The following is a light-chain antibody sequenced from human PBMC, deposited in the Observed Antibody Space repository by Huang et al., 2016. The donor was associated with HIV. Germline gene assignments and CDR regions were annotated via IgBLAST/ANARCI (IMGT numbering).Light chain of an antibody. CDR1: QTINND. V-gene: IGKV1-39*01. J-gene: IGKJ1*01. CDR3: QQTYSAVT. CDR2: AAS. Sequence: DIQMTQSPSSLSASVGDRVTITCRASQTINNDLNWYHQKPGKAPKLLIYAASSLKSGVPSRFSGSGSGTEFTLTISSLQREDFATYYCQQTYSAVTFGQGTKVEIK.